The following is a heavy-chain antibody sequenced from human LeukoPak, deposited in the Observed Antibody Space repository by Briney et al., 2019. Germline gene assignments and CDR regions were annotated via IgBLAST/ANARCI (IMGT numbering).Heavy chain of an antibody. D-gene: IGHD6-19*01. CDR3: AKPSEDKYSSGWSGYFDY. Sequence: GGSLRLSCAASGFTFSSYAMSWVRQTPGKGLEWVSFIYSGGSTHYSDSVKGRFTISRDNSKNTLYLQMNSLRAEDTAVYYCAKPSEDKYSSGWSGYFDYWGQGTLVTVSS. J-gene: IGHJ4*02. V-gene: IGHV3-23*05. CDR1: GFTFSSYA. CDR2: IYSGGST.